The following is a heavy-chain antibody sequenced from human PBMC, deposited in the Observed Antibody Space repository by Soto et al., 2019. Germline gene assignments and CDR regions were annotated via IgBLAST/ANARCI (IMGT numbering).Heavy chain of an antibody. J-gene: IGHJ6*02. CDR1: GFTFSDYY. CDR3: ARTPGSYYYCGMDV. D-gene: IGHD3-10*01. CDR2: ISSSGSTI. Sequence: QVQLVESGGGLVKPGGSLRLSCAASGFTFSDYYMSWIRQAPGKGLEWVSYISSSGSTIYYADSVKGRFTISRDNAKNSLYLESNWLSAEDTAVYYCARTPGSYYYCGMDVWGQGTTVTVSS. V-gene: IGHV3-11*01.